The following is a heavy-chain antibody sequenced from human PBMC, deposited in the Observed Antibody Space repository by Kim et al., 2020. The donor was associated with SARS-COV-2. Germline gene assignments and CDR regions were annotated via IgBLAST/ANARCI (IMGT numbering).Heavy chain of an antibody. CDR3: ARRDYYYGMDV. J-gene: IGHJ6*02. Sequence: SVRGRYTITRDNSKNSQYLKMNSLRAGDTAVYYCARRDYYYGMDVWGQGTTVTVSS. V-gene: IGHV3-66*01.